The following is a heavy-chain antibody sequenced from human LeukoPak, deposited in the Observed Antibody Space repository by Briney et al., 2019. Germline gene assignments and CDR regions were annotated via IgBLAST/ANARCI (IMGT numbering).Heavy chain of an antibody. J-gene: IGHJ5*02. Sequence: SETLSLTCTVSGGSISSSNYYWGWIRQPPGKGLEWIGSIYYSGSTYYNPSLKSRVTISVDTSKNQFSLKLSSVTAVDTAVYYCAKGNGVSGYSDDWFDPWDQGTLVTVSS. CDR2: IYYSGST. D-gene: IGHD6-25*01. V-gene: IGHV4-39*07. CDR1: GGSISSSNYY. CDR3: AKGNGVSGYSDDWFDP.